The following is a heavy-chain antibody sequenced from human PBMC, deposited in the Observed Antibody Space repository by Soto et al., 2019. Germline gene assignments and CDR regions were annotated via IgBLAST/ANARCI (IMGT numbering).Heavy chain of an antibody. J-gene: IGHJ4*02. Sequence: QVQLVESGGGVVQPGRSLRLSCAASGFTFSSYGMHWVRQAPGKGLEWVAVIWYDGSNKYYADSVKGRFTISRDNSKNTLNLQMNSLLAEDTAVYYCAREAGPFDYWGQGTLVTVSS. CDR3: AREAGPFDY. V-gene: IGHV3-33*01. CDR2: IWYDGSNK. D-gene: IGHD6-13*01. CDR1: GFTFSSYG.